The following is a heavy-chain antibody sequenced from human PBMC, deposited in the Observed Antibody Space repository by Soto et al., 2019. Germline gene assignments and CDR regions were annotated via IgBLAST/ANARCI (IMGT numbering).Heavy chain of an antibody. CDR2: INHSGST. J-gene: IGHJ4*02. CDR1: GGSFSGYY. Sequence: NPSETLSLTCAVYGGSFSGYYWSWIRQPPGKGLEWIGEINHSGSTNYNPSLKSRVTISVDTSKNQFSLKLSSVTAADTAVYYCARGLDIVVVTAIRRGLFDYWGQGTLVTVSS. D-gene: IGHD2-21*02. V-gene: IGHV4-34*01. CDR3: ARGLDIVVVTAIRRGLFDY.